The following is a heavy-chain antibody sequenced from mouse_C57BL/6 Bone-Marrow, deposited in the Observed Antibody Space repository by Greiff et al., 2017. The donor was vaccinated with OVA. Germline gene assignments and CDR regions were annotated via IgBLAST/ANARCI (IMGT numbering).Heavy chain of an antibody. Sequence: DVKLVESGPGLVKPSQSLSLTCSVTGYSITSGYYWNWIRQFPGNKLEWMGYISYDGSNNYNPSLKNRISITRDTSKNQFFLKLNSVTTEDTATYYCARDRTDYGSNFDYWVQGTTLTVSS. D-gene: IGHD1-1*01. J-gene: IGHJ2*01. CDR2: ISYDGSN. V-gene: IGHV3-6*01. CDR1: GYSITSGYY. CDR3: ARDRTDYGSNFDY.